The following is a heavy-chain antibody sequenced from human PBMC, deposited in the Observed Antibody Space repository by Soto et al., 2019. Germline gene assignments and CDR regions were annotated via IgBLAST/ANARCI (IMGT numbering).Heavy chain of an antibody. CDR1: GFVFSSFS. V-gene: IGHV3-48*04. CDR3: ARDWDSSGYFWFDP. J-gene: IGHJ5*02. D-gene: IGHD3-22*01. Sequence: EVQLVESGGALVQPGGSLRLSCAASGFVFSSFSMNCVRQAPGKGLEWVAYVSGGGNTIYYADSVKGRFTISRDNAKNSLYLQMNSLRAEDTAVYYCARDWDSSGYFWFDPWGQGTLVTVSS. CDR2: VSGGGNTI.